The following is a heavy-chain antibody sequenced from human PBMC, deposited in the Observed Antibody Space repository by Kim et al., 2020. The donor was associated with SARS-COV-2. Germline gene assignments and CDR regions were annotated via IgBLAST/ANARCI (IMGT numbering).Heavy chain of an antibody. D-gene: IGHD2-15*01. CDR3: ARAIVVVVAANFDY. J-gene: IGHJ4*02. Sequence: NPSLKSRVTISVDTSKNQFSLKLSSVTAADTAVYYCARAIVVVVAANFDYWGQGTLVTVSS. V-gene: IGHV4-31*02.